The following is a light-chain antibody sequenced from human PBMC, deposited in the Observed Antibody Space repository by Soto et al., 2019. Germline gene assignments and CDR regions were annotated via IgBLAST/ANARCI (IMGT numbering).Light chain of an antibody. J-gene: IGKJ1*01. Sequence: DIVMTQSPDSLAVSLGERATINCKSSQSVLHSPTNNYYLAWYQKKPGQPPKLLIYWASTRESGVPDRFSGSGSGTDFTLTINSLQAEDAAVYYCHQYYSIPRTFGQGTKVEIK. V-gene: IGKV4-1*01. CDR2: WAS. CDR1: QSVLHSPTNNYY. CDR3: HQYYSIPRT.